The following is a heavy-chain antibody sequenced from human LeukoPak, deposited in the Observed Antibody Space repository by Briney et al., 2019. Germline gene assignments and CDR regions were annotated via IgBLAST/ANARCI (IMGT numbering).Heavy chain of an antibody. Sequence: GGSLRLSCAASGFTFSSYGMHWVRQAPGKGLEWVAFIRYDGSIKYYADSVQGRSTISRDNSKITLYLQMNSLRVEDTAVYYCARGLVVVPAVSDYWGQGTLVTVSS. V-gene: IGHV3-30*02. CDR2: IRYDGSIK. CDR3: ARGLVVVPAVSDY. CDR1: GFTFSSYG. J-gene: IGHJ4*02. D-gene: IGHD2-2*01.